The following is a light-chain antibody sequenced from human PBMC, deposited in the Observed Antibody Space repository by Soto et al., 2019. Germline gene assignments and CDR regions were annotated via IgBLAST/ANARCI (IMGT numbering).Light chain of an antibody. J-gene: IGKJ4*01. CDR3: QQRSSWPT. CDR2: GAS. Sequence: DIVLTQSPATLSVSPGERATLSCRASQSVSSNLAWYQQKPGQAPRLLIYGASNRATGIPARFSGSWSGTDFTITISSLEPEDFAFYYCQQRSSWPTFGGGTKVDIK. CDR1: QSVSSN. V-gene: IGKV3-11*01.